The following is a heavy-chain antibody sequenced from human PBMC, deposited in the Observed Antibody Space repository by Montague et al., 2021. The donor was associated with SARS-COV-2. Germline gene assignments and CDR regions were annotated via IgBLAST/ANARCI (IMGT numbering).Heavy chain of an antibody. D-gene: IGHD3-9*01. CDR3: ARDPPYFDSGGFLDY. CDR1: GFTFSSYA. V-gene: IGHV3-30-3*01. CDR2: ISYDGSNK. Sequence: SLRLSCAASGFTFSSYAMHWVRQAPGKGLEWVAVISYDGSNKYYADSVKGRFTVSRGNSKNTLYLQMNSLRAEDTAVYYCARDPPYFDSGGFLDYWGQGTLVTVSS. J-gene: IGHJ4*02.